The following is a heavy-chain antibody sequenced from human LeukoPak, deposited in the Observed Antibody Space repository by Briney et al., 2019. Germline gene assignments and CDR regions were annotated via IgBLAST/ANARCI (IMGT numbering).Heavy chain of an antibody. CDR1: GGSFSGYY. V-gene: IGHV4-34*01. D-gene: IGHD2-15*01. Sequence: SETLSLTCAVYGGSFSGYYWSWIRQPPGKGLEWIGEINHSGSTNYNPSLKSRVTISVDTSKNQFSLKLSSVTAADTAVYYCARGPRGCSGGSCYSQVLDYWGQGTLVTISS. CDR3: ARGPRGCSGGSCYSQVLDY. CDR2: INHSGST. J-gene: IGHJ4*02.